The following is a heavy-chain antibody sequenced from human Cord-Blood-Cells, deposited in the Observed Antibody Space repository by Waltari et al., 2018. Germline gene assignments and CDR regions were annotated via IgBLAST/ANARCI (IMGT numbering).Heavy chain of an antibody. CDR1: GFTFSSYA. Sequence: QVQLVESGGGVAQPGRSLRLSCAASGFTFSSYAMHWVRQAPGKGLEWGPVISYDGSHKYYADSVKGRFTISRDKSKNTLYLQMNSLRAEDTAVYYCARGDGDLDYWGQGTLVTVSS. CDR3: ARGDGDLDY. V-gene: IGHV3-30*04. D-gene: IGHD7-27*01. J-gene: IGHJ4*02. CDR2: ISYDGSHK.